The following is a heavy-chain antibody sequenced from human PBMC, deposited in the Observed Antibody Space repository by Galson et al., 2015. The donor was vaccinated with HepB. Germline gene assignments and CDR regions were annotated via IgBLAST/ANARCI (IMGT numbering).Heavy chain of an antibody. D-gene: IGHD6-13*01. V-gene: IGHV3-33*08. CDR1: GFTFSGSA. CDR2: IWYGGSNK. CDR3: AGDGGPAAPGGVDV. J-gene: IGHJ6*02. Sequence: SLRLSCAASGFTFSGSAMHWVRQAPGKGLEWVAVIWYGGSNKYYADYVRGRFTISRDNSKNTLHLQMNSRRAEATAVYYCAGDGGPAAPGGVDVWRQGTKVTFSS.